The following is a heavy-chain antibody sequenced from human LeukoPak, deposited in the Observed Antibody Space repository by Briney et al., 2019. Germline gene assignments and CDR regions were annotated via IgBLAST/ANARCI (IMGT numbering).Heavy chain of an antibody. V-gene: IGHV3-9*01. CDR2: ISWNSGTI. CDR3: ARAYKDRSLAGKKEFFQH. J-gene: IGHJ1*01. Sequence: HPGGSLRLSCAASGFTFSSYWMSWVRQVPGKGLEWISLISWNSGTIGYADSVKGRFTISRDNANNFLYLQMNSLRAEDTALYYCARAYKDRSLAGKKEFFQHWGQGTLVTVSS. D-gene: IGHD6-19*01. CDR1: GFTFSSYW.